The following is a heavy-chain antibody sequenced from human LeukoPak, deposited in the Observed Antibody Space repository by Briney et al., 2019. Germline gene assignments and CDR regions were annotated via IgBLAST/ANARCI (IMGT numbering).Heavy chain of an antibody. CDR1: GYTFTSYG. Sequence: ASVKVSCKASGYTFTSYGISWVRQATGQGLEWMGWISAYNGNTNYAQKLQGRVTMTTDTSTSTAYMELRSLRSDDTAVYYCARSGMTRTYYYGMDVWGQVTTVTVSS. CDR3: ARSGMTRTYYYGMDV. J-gene: IGHJ6*02. V-gene: IGHV1-18*01. CDR2: ISAYNGNT. D-gene: IGHD1-14*01.